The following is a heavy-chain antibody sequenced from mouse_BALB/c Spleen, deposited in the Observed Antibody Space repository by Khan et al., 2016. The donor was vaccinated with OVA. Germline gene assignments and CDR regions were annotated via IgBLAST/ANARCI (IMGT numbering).Heavy chain of an antibody. CDR1: GFSLTNYG. CDR2: IWSDGNT. D-gene: IGHD2-10*01. V-gene: IGHV2-6-1*01. CDR3: ARQPYYHYNIMDY. Sequence: QVQLKESGPGLAAPSQSLSITCTISGFSLTNYGVHWVRQPPGQGLEWLVVIWSDGNTNYNSALKSRLTITKDNSQSQVFLKINSLQTDYTAIYFCARQPYYHYNIMDYWGQGTSVTVSS. J-gene: IGHJ4*01.